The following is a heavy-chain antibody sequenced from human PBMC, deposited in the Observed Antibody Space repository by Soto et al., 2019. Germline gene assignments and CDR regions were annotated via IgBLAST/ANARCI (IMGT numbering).Heavy chain of an antibody. Sequence: ASVKVSCKASGYTFTGYYMHWVRQAPGQGLEWMGWINPNSGGTNYAQKFQGWVTMTRDTSISTAYMELSRLRSDDTAVYYCAREQRGYSGYERFDYWGQGTLVNVSS. V-gene: IGHV1-2*04. CDR2: INPNSGGT. D-gene: IGHD5-12*01. J-gene: IGHJ4*02. CDR3: AREQRGYSGYERFDY. CDR1: GYTFTGYY.